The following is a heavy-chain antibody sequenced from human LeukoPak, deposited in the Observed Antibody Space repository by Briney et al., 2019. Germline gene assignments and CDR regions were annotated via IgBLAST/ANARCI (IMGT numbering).Heavy chain of an antibody. V-gene: IGHV3-21*01. CDR1: GFTFSRYS. CDR2: ISSSSRNI. D-gene: IGHD2-2*01. Sequence: GGSLRLSCAVSGFTFSRYSMNWVRQAPGKGLEWVSSISSSSRNIYYADSVKGRFTISRDNAKNSLYLQMNSLRAEDTAVYYCSRDSTNLDYWGQGTLVTVSS. CDR3: SRDSTNLDY. J-gene: IGHJ4*02.